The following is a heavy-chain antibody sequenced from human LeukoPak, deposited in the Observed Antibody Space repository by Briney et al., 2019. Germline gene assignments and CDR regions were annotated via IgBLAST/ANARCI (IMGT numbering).Heavy chain of an antibody. CDR2: INRDGSEK. CDR1: GFTFGDFF. CDR3: ARGVTMIRGAVMYPFFFDL. D-gene: IGHD3-10*01. J-gene: IGHJ4*03. Sequence: GGSLRLSCAASGFTFGDFFMSWVRQAPGKGLEWVANINRDGSEKFHVGSVKGRFTISRDNAENALFLQMDSLRADDTAIYFCARGVTMIRGAVMYPFFFDLWGRGTLVTVSS. V-gene: IGHV3-7*03.